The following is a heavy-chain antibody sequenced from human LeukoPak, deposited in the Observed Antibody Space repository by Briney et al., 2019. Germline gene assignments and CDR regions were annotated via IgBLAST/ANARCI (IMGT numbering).Heavy chain of an antibody. CDR1: GGTFSSYA. CDR3: ASSPRGSTGWFDP. Sequence: SVKVSCKASGGTFSSYAISWVRQAPGQGLEWMGRIIPIFGTANYAQKLQGRVTMTTDTSTSTAYMELRSLRSDDTAVYYCASSPRGSTGWFDPWGQGTLVTVSS. CDR2: IIPIFGTA. D-gene: IGHD1-26*01. J-gene: IGHJ5*02. V-gene: IGHV1-69*05.